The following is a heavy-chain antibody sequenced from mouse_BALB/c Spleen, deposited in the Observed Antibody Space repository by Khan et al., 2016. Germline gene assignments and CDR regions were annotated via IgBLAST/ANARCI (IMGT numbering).Heavy chain of an antibody. CDR2: IRLKSDNYAT. CDR1: GFTFSSYW. CDR3: RRSSCYPFYYAMDD. D-gene: IGHD3-1*01. V-gene: IGHV6-6*02. J-gene: IGHJ4*01. Sequence: EVKLEESGGGLVQPGGSMKLSCVASGFTFSSYWMSWVRQSPEKGLEWVAEIRLKSDNYATHYAESVKGKLTISRDDSKSRLYLQMNSLRAEDTGIYYCRRSSCYPFYYAMDDWGQGTSVTVSS.